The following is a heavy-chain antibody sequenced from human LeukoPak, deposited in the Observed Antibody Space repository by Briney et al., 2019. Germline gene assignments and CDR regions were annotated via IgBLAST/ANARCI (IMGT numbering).Heavy chain of an antibody. V-gene: IGHV3-23*01. CDR1: GFTFSSYA. J-gene: IGHJ4*02. Sequence: GGSLRLSCAASGFTFSSYAVTWVRQAPGKGLEWVSAISDSGGKTYYADSVKGRFTISRDNSKNTLYLQMNSLKTEDTAVYYCAKDEVDYWGQGTLVTVSS. CDR3: AKDEVDY. CDR2: ISDSGGKT.